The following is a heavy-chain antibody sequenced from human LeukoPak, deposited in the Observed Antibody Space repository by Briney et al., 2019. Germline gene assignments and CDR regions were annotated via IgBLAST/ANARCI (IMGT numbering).Heavy chain of an antibody. CDR1: GFTFSSYG. CDR3: ARDDGDYAHPVDY. CDR2: ISVSTTMI. Sequence: GSLRLSCAASGFTFSSYGMHWVRQAPGKGLEWVSYISVSTTMIYYADSVKGLFTISRDNAKNSLHLQMNSLRAEDTAVYYCARDDGDYAHPVDYWGQGTLVTVSS. J-gene: IGHJ4*02. D-gene: IGHD4-17*01. V-gene: IGHV3-48*04.